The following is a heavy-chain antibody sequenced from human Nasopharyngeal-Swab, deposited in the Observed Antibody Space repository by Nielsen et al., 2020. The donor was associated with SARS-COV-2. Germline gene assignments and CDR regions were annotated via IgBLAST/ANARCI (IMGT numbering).Heavy chain of an antibody. Sequence: WIRQPPGKGLEWVSVIYSGGSTYYADSVKGRFTISRDNSKNTLYLQMNSLRAEDTAVYYCARDREYFQHWGQGTLVTVSS. CDR2: IYSGGST. CDR3: ARDREYFQH. J-gene: IGHJ1*01. V-gene: IGHV3-53*01.